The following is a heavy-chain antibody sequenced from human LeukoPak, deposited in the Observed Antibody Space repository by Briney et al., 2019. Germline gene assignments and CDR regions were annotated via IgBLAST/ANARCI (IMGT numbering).Heavy chain of an antibody. D-gene: IGHD2-21*02. Sequence: GGSLRLSCAASGFTFSNYWMTWVRQAPGKGLEWVANIKQDGSEKYYVDFVKGRFTISRDNAKNSLYLQMNSLRAEDTAVYYCARAYCDYWGQGTLVTVSS. CDR3: ARAYCDY. J-gene: IGHJ4*02. V-gene: IGHV3-7*04. CDR1: GFTFSNYW. CDR2: IKQDGSEK.